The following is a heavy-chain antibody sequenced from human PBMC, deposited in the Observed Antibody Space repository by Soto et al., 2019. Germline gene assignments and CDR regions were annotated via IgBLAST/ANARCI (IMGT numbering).Heavy chain of an antibody. Sequence: QVQLQESGPGLVKPSETLSLTCVVSGGSLSSYYWSWIRQPPGKGLEWIGYIYYSGSTNYNPSLKSRVTISVDTSKNQFSLKLSSVTAADTAVYYGARTWGSTKDYWGRGTLVTVSS. J-gene: IGHJ4*02. CDR3: ARTWGSTKDY. V-gene: IGHV4-59*01. CDR2: IYYSGST. CDR1: GGSLSSYY. D-gene: IGHD3-16*01.